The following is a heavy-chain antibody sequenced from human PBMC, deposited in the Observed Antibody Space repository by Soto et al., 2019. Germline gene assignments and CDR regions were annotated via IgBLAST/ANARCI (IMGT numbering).Heavy chain of an antibody. CDR2: XXGXXGXT. CDR1: GFTFSSYA. D-gene: IGHD4-17*01. V-gene: IGHV3-23*01. CDR3: AKDCGDYGGDAFDI. Sequence: GGSLRLSCAASGFTFSSYAMSWVRQAPGKGLEWVSAXXGXXGXTXXXDXXXGRFTISRDNSKNTLYLQMNSLRAEDTAVYYCAKDCGDYGGDAFDIWGQGTMVTVSS. J-gene: IGHJ3*02.